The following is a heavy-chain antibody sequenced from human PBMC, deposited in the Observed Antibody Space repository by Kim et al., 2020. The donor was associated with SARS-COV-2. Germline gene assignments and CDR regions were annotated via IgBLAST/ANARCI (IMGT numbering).Heavy chain of an antibody. CDR3: ARRPQLTYCSGGICYSGRLYYYYYGLDV. Sequence: GGSLRLSCAASGFTFSSYWMHWVRQAPGKGLVWVSRINSDGSSTSYADSVKGRFTISRDNAKNTLYLQMNSLRAEDTAVYYCARRPQLTYCSGGICYSGRLYYYYYGLDVRGQGATVGVSS. CDR2: INSDGSST. J-gene: IGHJ6*02. V-gene: IGHV3-74*01. D-gene: IGHD2-15*01. CDR1: GFTFSSYW.